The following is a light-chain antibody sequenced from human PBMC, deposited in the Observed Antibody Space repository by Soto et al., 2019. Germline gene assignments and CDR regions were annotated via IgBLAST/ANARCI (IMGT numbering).Light chain of an antibody. V-gene: IGKV1D-8*03. CDR2: AAS. J-gene: IGKJ1*01. CDR3: QQSYSTPRT. CDR1: QGISSY. Sequence: VIWMTQSPSLLSASTGDRVTISCRMSQGISSYLAWYQQKQGKXXEXXIYAASTLQSGVPSRFSGSGSGTDLTITISSLQPEDFETYYCQQSYSTPRTFGQGTKVDIK.